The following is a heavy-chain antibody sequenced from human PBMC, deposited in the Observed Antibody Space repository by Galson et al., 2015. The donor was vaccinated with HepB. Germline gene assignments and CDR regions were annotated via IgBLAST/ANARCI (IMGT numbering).Heavy chain of an antibody. D-gene: IGHD4-17*01. CDR3: VSLTTATNGIDP. V-gene: IGHV1-69*13. J-gene: IGHJ5*02. CDR1: GGTFSGYV. CDR2: FIPSFDRT. Sequence: SVKVSCKASGGTFSGYVIHWVRQAPGQGLEWMGRFIPSFDRTNNAQKFEGRVTITADQSTNTVYLELSSMTSEDTAVYYFVSLTTATNGIDPWCQGTLVTVSS.